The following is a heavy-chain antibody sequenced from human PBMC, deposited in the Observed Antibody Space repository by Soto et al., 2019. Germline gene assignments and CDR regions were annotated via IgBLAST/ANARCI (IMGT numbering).Heavy chain of an antibody. V-gene: IGHV4-34*01. J-gene: IGHJ5*02. Sequence: TLSLTCAVYGWSFSGYYWIWIRQPAGKGREWIGEINHSGSTNYNPSLKSRVTISVDTSKNQFSLKLSSVTAADTAVYYCARGNQYYYGSGSYYNNWFDPWGQGTLVTVSS. CDR2: INHSGST. D-gene: IGHD3-10*01. CDR3: ARGNQYYYGSGSYYNNWFDP. CDR1: GWSFSGYY.